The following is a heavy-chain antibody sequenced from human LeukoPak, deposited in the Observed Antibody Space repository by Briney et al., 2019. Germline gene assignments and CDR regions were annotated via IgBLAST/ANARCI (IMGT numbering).Heavy chain of an antibody. J-gene: IGHJ6*03. CDR3: ARDCEFCDLLFYMNV. D-gene: IGHD3-16*01. CDR1: GYSISSGYY. Sequence: SETLSLTCVVSGYSISSGYYWGWIRQPPGKGLEWIASIYHSGSTDYNPSLKSRVTISVDTSKNQVSLRLRFMTAADTAVYYCARDCEFCDLLFYMNVWGKGTTVTVSS. CDR2: IYHSGST. V-gene: IGHV4-38-2*02.